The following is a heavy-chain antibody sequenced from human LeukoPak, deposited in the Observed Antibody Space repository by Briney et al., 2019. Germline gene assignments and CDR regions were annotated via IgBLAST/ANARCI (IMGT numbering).Heavy chain of an antibody. CDR2: ISYDASNK. CDR1: GLTFSTYG. D-gene: IGHD6-13*01. V-gene: IGHV3-30*03. CDR3: VARSSWYY. Sequence: SGGSLRLSCAGSGLTFSTYGMHWVRQAPGKGLEWLAVISYDASNKYYADSVKGRFTISRDNSKNTVYLQMNSLRGEDTAVYYYVARSSWYYWGQGTLVTVSS. J-gene: IGHJ4*02.